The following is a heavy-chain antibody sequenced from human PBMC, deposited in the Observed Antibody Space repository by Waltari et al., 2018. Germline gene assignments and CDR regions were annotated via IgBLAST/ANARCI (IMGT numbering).Heavy chain of an antibody. J-gene: IGHJ4*02. CDR2: IKPDGSDR. Sequence: EVQLVESGGGLVQPGGSLRPSCAASGFTFSTYYMTWVRQAPGKGLEWVANIKPDGSDRNHVDSVRGRFTISRDNAKNSLYLQMNSLRAEDTAVYYCARQDISVRSCPDYWGQGT. V-gene: IGHV3-7*01. CDR1: GFTFSTYY. D-gene: IGHD2-15*01. CDR3: ARQDISVRSCPDY.